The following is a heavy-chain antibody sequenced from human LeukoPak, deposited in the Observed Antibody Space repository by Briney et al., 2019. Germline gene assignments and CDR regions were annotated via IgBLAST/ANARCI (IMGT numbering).Heavy chain of an antibody. CDR3: ARGQLWSKSYFDY. D-gene: IGHD5-18*01. CDR1: GFTFSSYW. J-gene: IGHJ4*02. V-gene: IGHV3-7*01. CDR2: IKQDGSEK. Sequence: GRSLRLSCAASGFTFSSYWMSWVRQAPGKGLEWVANIKQDGSEKYYVDSVKGRFTISRDNAKNSLYLQMNSLRAEDTAVYYCARGQLWSKSYFDYWGQGTLVTVSS.